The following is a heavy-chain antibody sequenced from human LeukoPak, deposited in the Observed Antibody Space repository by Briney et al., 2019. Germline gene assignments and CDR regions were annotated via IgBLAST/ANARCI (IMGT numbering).Heavy chain of an antibody. Sequence: SETLSLTCTVSGGSISSYYWSWIRQPPGKGLEWIGYIYYSGSTNYNPSLKSRVTISVDTSKNQFSLKLSSVAAADTAVYYCASDSSGYYIDAFDIWGQGTMVTVSS. CDR2: IYYSGST. CDR1: GGSISSYY. D-gene: IGHD3-22*01. V-gene: IGHV4-59*01. CDR3: ASDSSGYYIDAFDI. J-gene: IGHJ3*02.